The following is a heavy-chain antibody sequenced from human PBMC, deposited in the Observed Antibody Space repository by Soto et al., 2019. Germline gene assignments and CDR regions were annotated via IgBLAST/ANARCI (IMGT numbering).Heavy chain of an antibody. J-gene: IGHJ4*02. Sequence: GGSLRLSCAASGFTFSSYAMSWVRQAPGKGLEWVSAISGSGGSTYYADSVKGRFTISRDNSKNTLYLQMNSLRAEDTAVYYCAKLAEIVVVTPEAPFDYWGQGTLVTVSS. CDR1: GFTFSSYA. CDR3: AKLAEIVVVTPEAPFDY. D-gene: IGHD3-22*01. V-gene: IGHV3-23*01. CDR2: ISGSGGST.